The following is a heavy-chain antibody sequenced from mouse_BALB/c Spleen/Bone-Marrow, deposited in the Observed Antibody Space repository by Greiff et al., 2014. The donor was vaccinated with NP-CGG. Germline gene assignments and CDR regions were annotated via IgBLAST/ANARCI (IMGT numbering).Heavy chain of an antibody. CDR3: ARSNWDGGNYFDY. V-gene: IGHV1-12*01. CDR1: GYTFTSYN. J-gene: IGHJ2*01. D-gene: IGHD4-1*01. CDR2: IYPGNGDT. Sequence: SGAELVKPGASVKMSCKASGYTFTSYNMHWVKQTPGQGLEWIGTIYPGNGDTSYNQKFKGKATLTADKSSSTAYMRLSSLTSEDSAVYYCARSNWDGGNYFDYWGQGTTLTVSS.